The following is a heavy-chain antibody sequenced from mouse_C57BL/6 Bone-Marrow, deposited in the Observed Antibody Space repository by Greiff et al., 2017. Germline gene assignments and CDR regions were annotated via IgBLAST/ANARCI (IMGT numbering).Heavy chain of an antibody. CDR2: IWSGGST. Sequence: VKLQESGPGLVQPSQSLSITCTVSGFSLTSYGVHWVRQSPGKGLEWLGVIWSGGSTDYNAAFISRLSISKDNSKSQVFFKMNSLQADDTAIYYCARGRPAYYAMDYWGQGTSVTVSS. V-gene: IGHV2-2*01. CDR1: GFSLTSYG. CDR3: ARGRPAYYAMDY. J-gene: IGHJ4*01.